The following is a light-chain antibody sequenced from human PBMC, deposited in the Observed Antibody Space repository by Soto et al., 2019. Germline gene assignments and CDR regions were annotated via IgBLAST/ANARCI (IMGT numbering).Light chain of an antibody. V-gene: IGKV1-5*01. J-gene: IGKJ1*01. CDR1: QSISSC. CDR3: QHYKMYSPWT. CDR2: DVS. Sequence: DIQMTQSPSSLSSSVGDRVTLTCRTSQSISSCLAWYQKKPGKAPKLLIYDVSSLQSGVPSRFSGSGSGTELTLTISSLQTDDFANYYCQHYKMYSPWTFGQGTKVDIK.